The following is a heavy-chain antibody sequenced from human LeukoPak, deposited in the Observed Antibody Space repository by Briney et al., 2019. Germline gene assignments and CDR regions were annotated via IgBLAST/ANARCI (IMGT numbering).Heavy chain of an antibody. V-gene: IGHV3-30*04. CDR1: GFTFSSYT. CDR3: ARSGSETQNWFDP. D-gene: IGHD6-25*01. J-gene: IGHJ5*02. CDR2: ISFDGSNK. Sequence: GGSLRLSCAASGFTFSSYTMHWVRLAPGKGLEWVAVISFDGSNKYFADSVKGRFTISRDNSKNTLYLQMNSLRAEDTAVYYCARSGSETQNWFDPWGQGTLVTVSS.